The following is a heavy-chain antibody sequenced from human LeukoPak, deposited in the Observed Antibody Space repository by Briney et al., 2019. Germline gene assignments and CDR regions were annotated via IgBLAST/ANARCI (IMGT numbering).Heavy chain of an antibody. J-gene: IGHJ6*02. CDR1: GFTVSSNY. CDR3: ARDQVGARSNYYYGMDV. CDR2: IYSGGST. D-gene: IGHD6-6*01. V-gene: IGHV3-53*01. Sequence: PGGSLRLSCAASGFTVSSNYMSWVRQAPGKGLEWVSVIYSGGSTYYADSVKGRFTISRDNSKNPLYLQMNSLRAEDTAVYYCARDQVGARSNYYYGMDVWGQGATVTVSS.